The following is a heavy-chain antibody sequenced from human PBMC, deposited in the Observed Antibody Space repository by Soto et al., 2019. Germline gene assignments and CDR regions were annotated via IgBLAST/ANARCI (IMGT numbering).Heavy chain of an antibody. Sequence: ASVKVSCKASGYTFTSYAMHWVRQAPGQRLEWMGWINAGNGNTKYSQKFQGRVTITRDTSASTAYMELSSLRSEGTAVYYCARDGGYSSGWYVHWFDPWGQGTLVTVSS. V-gene: IGHV1-3*01. D-gene: IGHD6-19*01. CDR3: ARDGGYSSGWYVHWFDP. CDR1: GYTFTSYA. J-gene: IGHJ5*02. CDR2: INAGNGNT.